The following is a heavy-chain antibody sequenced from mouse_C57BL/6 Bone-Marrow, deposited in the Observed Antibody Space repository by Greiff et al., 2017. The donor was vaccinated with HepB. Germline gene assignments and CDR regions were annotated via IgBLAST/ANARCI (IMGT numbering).Heavy chain of an antibody. CDR1: GYAFTNYL. J-gene: IGHJ3*01. CDR2: INPGSGGT. CDR3: ARRQYYYGSEFAY. D-gene: IGHD1-1*01. Sequence: VQLQQSGAELVRPGTSVKVSCKASGYAFTNYLIEWVKQRPGQGLEWIGVINPGSGGTNYNEKFKGKATLTADKSSSTAYMQLSSLTSEDSAVYFCARRQYYYGSEFAYWGQGTLVTVSA. V-gene: IGHV1-54*01.